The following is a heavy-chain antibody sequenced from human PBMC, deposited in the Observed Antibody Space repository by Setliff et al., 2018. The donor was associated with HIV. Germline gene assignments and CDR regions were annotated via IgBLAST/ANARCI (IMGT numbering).Heavy chain of an antibody. J-gene: IGHJ4*02. CDR3: ARDSGSTWYASSRSDY. CDR2: IRNRANSYTT. D-gene: IGHD6-13*01. Sequence: GGSLRLSCAASGFTFSTYAMSWVRQAPGKGLEWVGRIRNRANSYTTEYAASVKGRFTISRDDSKNSLSLQINSLRAEDTAVYYCARDSGSTWYASSRSDYWGQGTLVTVSS. V-gene: IGHV3-72*01. CDR1: GFTFSTYA.